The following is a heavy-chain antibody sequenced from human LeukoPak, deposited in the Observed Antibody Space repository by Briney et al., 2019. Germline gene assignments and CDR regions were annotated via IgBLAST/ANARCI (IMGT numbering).Heavy chain of an antibody. D-gene: IGHD6-13*01. CDR3: AREAAATSSGYLDV. J-gene: IGHJ6*03. CDR1: GGSITYYY. CDR2: IYYSGST. V-gene: IGHV4-59*01. Sequence: SETLSLTCTVSGGSITYYYWSWIRQPPGKGMEWIGYIYYSGSTNYNPSLMSRVTMSVDTSKNQFSLKLSSVTAADTAVYYCAREAAATSSGYLDVWAKGPRSPSP.